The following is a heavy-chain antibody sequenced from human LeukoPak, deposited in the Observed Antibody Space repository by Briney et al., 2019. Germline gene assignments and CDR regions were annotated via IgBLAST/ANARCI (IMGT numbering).Heavy chain of an antibody. D-gene: IGHD3-22*01. V-gene: IGHV3-11*04. CDR1: GFTFSDYY. Sequence: GGSLRLSCAASGFTFSDYYMSWIRQAPGKGLEWVSYISSSGSTIYYADSVKGRFTISRDNAKNSLYLQMNGLRAEDTAVYYCAREFYDSSGAFDYWGQGTLVTVSS. J-gene: IGHJ4*02. CDR2: ISSSGSTI. CDR3: AREFYDSSGAFDY.